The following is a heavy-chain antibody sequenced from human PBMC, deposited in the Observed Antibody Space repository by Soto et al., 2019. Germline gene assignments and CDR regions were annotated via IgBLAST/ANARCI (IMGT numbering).Heavy chain of an antibody. Sequence: SGPTLVNPTQTLTLTCTFSGFSLSTTGMGVGWIRQPPGRALEWLALIYWDDDKRYSPSLKSRLSITKDTSKNQVVLTMTNMDPVDTATHHCAHTKKGYFDWLLSNFDYCGHGTLVTVSS. CDR1: GFSLSTTGMG. V-gene: IGHV2-5*02. J-gene: IGHJ4*01. D-gene: IGHD3-9*01. CDR3: AHTKKGYFDWLLSNFDY. CDR2: IYWDDDK.